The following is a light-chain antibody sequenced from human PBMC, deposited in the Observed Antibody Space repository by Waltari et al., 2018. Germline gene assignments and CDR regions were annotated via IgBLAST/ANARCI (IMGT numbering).Light chain of an antibody. CDR2: AAS. J-gene: IGKJ1*01. CDR3: QQSYSNPRT. V-gene: IGKV1-39*01. Sequence: DIQMTQSPSSLSASVGDRVSITCRASQGISRSLNWFQQKPGTAPKLLSYAASTLEEGVPSRFRGSGSGTDFTLTISSLQSEDFATYFCQQSYSNPRTFGRGTKVEIK. CDR1: QGISRS.